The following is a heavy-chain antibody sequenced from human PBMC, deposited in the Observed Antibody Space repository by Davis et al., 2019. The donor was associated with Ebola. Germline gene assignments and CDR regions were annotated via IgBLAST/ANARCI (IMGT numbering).Heavy chain of an antibody. CDR2: IRSKAYGGTT. V-gene: IGHV3-49*03. CDR3: TRSKSGYYVPNWFDP. CDR1: GFTFGDYA. Sequence: GESLKISCTASGFTFGDYAMSWFRQAPGKGLEWVGFIRSKAYGGTTEYAASVKGRFTISRDDSKSIAYLQMNSLKTEDTAVYYCTRSKSGYYVPNWFDPWGQGTLVTVSS. D-gene: IGHD3-3*01. J-gene: IGHJ5*02.